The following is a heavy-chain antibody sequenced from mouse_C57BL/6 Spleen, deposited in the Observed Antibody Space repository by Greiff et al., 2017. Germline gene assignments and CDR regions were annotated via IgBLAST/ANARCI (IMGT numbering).Heavy chain of an antibody. CDR3: ARGGGNYEYYYAMDY. CDR1: GYAFSSYW. D-gene: IGHD2-1*01. J-gene: IGHJ4*01. Sequence: VQLQQSGAELVKPGASVKISCKASGYAFSSYWMNWVKQRPGKGLEWIGQIYPGDGDTNYNGKFKGKATLTADKSSSTAYMQLSSLTSEDFAVYFLARGGGNYEYYYAMDYWGQGTSVTVSS. CDR2: IYPGDGDT. V-gene: IGHV1-80*01.